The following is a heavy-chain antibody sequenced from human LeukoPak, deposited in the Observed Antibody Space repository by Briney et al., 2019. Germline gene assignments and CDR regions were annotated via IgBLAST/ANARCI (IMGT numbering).Heavy chain of an antibody. CDR3: ARHVSDYDSSGYLDY. D-gene: IGHD3-22*01. J-gene: IGHJ4*02. V-gene: IGHV4-59*08. CDR2: IYYSGST. Sequence: PSETLSLTCAVYGGSFSGYYWSWIRQPPGKGLEWIGYIYYSGSTNYNPSLKSRVTISVDTSKNQFSLKLSSVTAADTAVYYCARHVSDYDSSGYLDYWGQGTLVTVSS. CDR1: GGSFSGYY.